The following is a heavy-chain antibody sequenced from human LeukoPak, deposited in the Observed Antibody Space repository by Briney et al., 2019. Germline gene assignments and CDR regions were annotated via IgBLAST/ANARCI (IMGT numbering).Heavy chain of an antibody. J-gene: IGHJ6*02. CDR2: IYYSGST. D-gene: IGHD2-15*01. CDR1: GGSISSGDYY. V-gene: IGHV4-30-4*02. CDR3: ARHIVVVVAADYYYGMDV. Sequence: PSETLSLTCTVSGGSISSGDYYWSWIRQPPGKGLEWIGYIYYSGSTYYNPSLKSRVTISVDTSKNQFSLKLSSVTAADTAIYYCARHIVVVVAADYYYGMDVWGQGTTVTVSS.